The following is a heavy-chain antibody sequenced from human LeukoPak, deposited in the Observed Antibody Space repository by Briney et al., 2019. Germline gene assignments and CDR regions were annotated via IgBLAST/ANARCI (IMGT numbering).Heavy chain of an antibody. Sequence: SETLSLTCAVSEMSFSAYYWDWIRQSPGKGLEWIGEINYGGSTKYTPSLEGRGTILIDTSKNQFSLKLTSVTAADTAVYYCARGFPPGSGSRGSHAFDVWGQGTMVTVSS. CDR1: EMSFSAYY. CDR2: INYGGST. J-gene: IGHJ3*01. D-gene: IGHD6-19*01. CDR3: ARGFPPGSGSRGSHAFDV. V-gene: IGHV4-34*01.